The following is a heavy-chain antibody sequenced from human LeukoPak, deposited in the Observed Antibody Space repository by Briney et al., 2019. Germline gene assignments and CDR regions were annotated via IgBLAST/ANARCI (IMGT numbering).Heavy chain of an antibody. D-gene: IGHD2-15*01. CDR2: TYYRSTWYN. J-gene: IGHJ4*02. Sequence: SQTLSLTCAISGDSVSSNSAAWNWIRQSPSRGLEWLGRTYYRSTWYNDYVVSVKSRITINPDTSKNQFSLKLSSVTAADTAVYDCARGYCSGGTCYIFDYWGQGTLVTVSS. V-gene: IGHV6-1*01. CDR3: ARGYCSGGTCYIFDY. CDR1: GDSVSSNSAA.